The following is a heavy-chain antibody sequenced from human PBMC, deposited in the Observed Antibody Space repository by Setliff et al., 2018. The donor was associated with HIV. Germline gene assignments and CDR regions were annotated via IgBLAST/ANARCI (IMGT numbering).Heavy chain of an antibody. J-gene: IGHJ2*01. V-gene: IGHV4-39*01. CDR2: IYYHGST. Sequence: SETLSLTCTVSGGSISSTNYFWGWIRQPPGKGLEWIGTIYYHGSTYYNPSLKSRVTISIDTSKNQFSLQLTSVTAADTAVYYCARQGAGIQVRYFDWPWDPWTLDFDIWGRGTLVTVSS. CDR3: ARQGAGIQVRYFDWPWDPWTLDFDI. D-gene: IGHD3-9*01. CDR1: GGSISSTNYF.